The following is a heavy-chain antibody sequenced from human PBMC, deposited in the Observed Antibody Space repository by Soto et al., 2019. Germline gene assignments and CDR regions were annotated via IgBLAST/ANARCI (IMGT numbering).Heavy chain of an antibody. J-gene: IGHJ6*02. CDR3: ARGWYGSGKGDGMDV. CDR1: GGSISSGGYS. D-gene: IGHD3-10*01. Sequence: QLQLQESGSGLVKPSQTLSLTCAVSGGSISSGGYSWSWLRQPPGKGLEWIGYIYHSGSTYYNPSPKSRVTVSVDRSRNQFSLTLSAVTAADTAVDYCARGWYGSGKGDGMDVWGQGTTVTVSS. CDR2: IYHSGST. V-gene: IGHV4-30-2*01.